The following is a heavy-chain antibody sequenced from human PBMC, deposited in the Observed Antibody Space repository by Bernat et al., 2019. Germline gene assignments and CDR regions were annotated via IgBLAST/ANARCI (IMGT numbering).Heavy chain of an antibody. Sequence: QLQLQESGPGLVKPSETLSLTCTVSGGSISSSSYYWGWIRQPPGKGLEWIGSIYYSGSTYYNPSLRSGVTIAGEACKNEWWLRLRCVSGAETAVYDGATRSGDRGGGYTDWGQGTLVTVSA. CDR3: ATRSGDRGGGYTD. V-gene: IGHV4-39*01. CDR1: GGSISSSSYY. D-gene: IGHD1-1*01. CDR2: IYYSGST. J-gene: IGHJ1*01.